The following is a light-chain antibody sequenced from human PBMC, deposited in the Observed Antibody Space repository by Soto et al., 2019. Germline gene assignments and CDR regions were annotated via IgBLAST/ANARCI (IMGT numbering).Light chain of an antibody. CDR3: QVWDSSSDHVV. Sequence: SYELTQPPSVSVAPGKTARITCGGNNIGSKSVHWYQQKPGQAPVLVIYYDSDRPSGIPERFSGSNSGNTATLTISRVEAGDEAVYYWQVWDSSSDHVVFGGGTKLTVL. CDR2: YDS. J-gene: IGLJ2*01. CDR1: NIGSKS. V-gene: IGLV3-21*04.